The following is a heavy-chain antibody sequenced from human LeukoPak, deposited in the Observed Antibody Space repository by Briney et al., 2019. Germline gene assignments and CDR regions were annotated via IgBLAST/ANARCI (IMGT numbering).Heavy chain of an antibody. CDR3: GLRYSSDWYGY. V-gene: IGHV5-51*01. CDR2: IYPGDSDT. CDR1: VYSFTSYC. D-gene: IGHD6-19*01. Sequence: GECLKISCKGPVYSFTSYCIGWVRQMPGKGLGWMGIIYPGDSDTRYSPSFQGPVTISADKSISTAYLQWSSLKASDTAMYYCGLRYSSDWYGYWGQGTLVTVSS. J-gene: IGHJ4*02.